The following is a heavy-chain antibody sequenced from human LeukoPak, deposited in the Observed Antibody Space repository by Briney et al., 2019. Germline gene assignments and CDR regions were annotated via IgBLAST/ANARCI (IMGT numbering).Heavy chain of an antibody. D-gene: IGHD5-18*01. CDR1: GASMNTHY. CDR2: MLDTVTT. CDR3: ATIKRGNIFGYFDF. V-gene: IGHV4-59*11. J-gene: IGHJ4*02. Sequence: SETLSLTCAVSGASMNTHYWSWIRQPPGKGLEWIGYMLDTVTTKDNPSLKSRFTLSADTSKNQFSLRLTSVTAADTAVYYCATIKRGNIFGYFDFWGQGIPVTVSS.